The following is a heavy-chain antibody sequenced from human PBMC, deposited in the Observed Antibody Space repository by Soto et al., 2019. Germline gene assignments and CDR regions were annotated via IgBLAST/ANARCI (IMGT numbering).Heavy chain of an antibody. CDR3: GRRIVATETFDY. V-gene: IGHV4-59*08. D-gene: IGHD5-12*01. Sequence: PSETLSLTCTVSGVAMISYYWSLIRQPPGRGLEWIGFIYYAGSTKYNPSLNSRVTISVDTSKNQFSLTVTSVTAADTAVYYCGRRIVATETFDYWGQGTLVTVSS. CDR1: GVAMISYY. CDR2: IYYAGST. J-gene: IGHJ4*02.